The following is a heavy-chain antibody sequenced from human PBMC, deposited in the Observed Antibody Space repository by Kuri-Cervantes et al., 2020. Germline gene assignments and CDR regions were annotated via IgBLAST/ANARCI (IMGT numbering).Heavy chain of an antibody. CDR3: ARHGYSNYYDSSGLSSNFDC. CDR2: VYYSGST. V-gene: IGHV4-39*01. J-gene: IGHJ4*02. D-gene: IGHD3-22*01. CDR1: GGSISSSSYY. Sequence: SETLSLTCTVSGGSISSSSYYWGWIRQPPGKGLEWIGSVYYSGSTYYNPSLKSRVTISVDTSKNQFSPKLSSVTAADTAVYYCARHGYSNYYDSSGLSSNFDCWGQGTLVTVSS.